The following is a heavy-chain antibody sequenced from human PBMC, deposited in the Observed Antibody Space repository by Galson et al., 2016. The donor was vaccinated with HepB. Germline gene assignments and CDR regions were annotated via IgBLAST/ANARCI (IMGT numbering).Heavy chain of an antibody. V-gene: IGHV3-7*05. Sequence: SLRLSCAASGFTFSSYWMSWVRRAPGKGLEWVVNINVDGSEEYYVDSVRGRFTISRDNAKNSMYLQMNSLRVEDTAVYYCARDDYRVFGHWGQGTLVTGSS. CDR3: ARDDYRVFGH. D-gene: IGHD4-11*01. J-gene: IGHJ4*02. CDR1: GFTFSSYW. CDR2: INVDGSEE.